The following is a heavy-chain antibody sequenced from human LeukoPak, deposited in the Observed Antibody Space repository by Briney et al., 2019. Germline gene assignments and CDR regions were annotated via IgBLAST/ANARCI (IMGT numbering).Heavy chain of an antibody. Sequence: ASVKVSCQASGYTFTGYYMHWVRQAPGQGLEWMGWINPNSGGTNYAQKFQGRVTMTRDTSISTAYMELSRLRSDDTAVYYCARDSVPWYCSGGSCYNWFDPWGQGTLVTVSS. D-gene: IGHD2-15*01. J-gene: IGHJ5*02. V-gene: IGHV1-2*02. CDR3: ARDSVPWYCSGGSCYNWFDP. CDR1: GYTFTGYY. CDR2: INPNSGGT.